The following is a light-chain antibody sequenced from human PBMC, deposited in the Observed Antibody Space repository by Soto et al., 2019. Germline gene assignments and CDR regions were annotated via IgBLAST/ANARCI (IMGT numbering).Light chain of an antibody. V-gene: IGKV3-11*01. Sequence: EIVLTQSPATLSLSPGKIATLSCRASQSVSSSLAWFQQKPGQAPRLLIYHASNRATGIPARFSGSGSGTDFTRTISSLEPEDFAVYYCQQRSNWPLTFGGGTKVEIK. CDR3: QQRSNWPLT. CDR2: HAS. J-gene: IGKJ4*01. CDR1: QSVSSS.